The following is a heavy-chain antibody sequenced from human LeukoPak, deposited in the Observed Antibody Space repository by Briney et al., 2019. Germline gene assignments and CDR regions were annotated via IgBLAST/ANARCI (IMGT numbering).Heavy chain of an antibody. Sequence: GGSLRLSCAASGFTFSSYGMHWVRQAPGKGLEWVAVIWYDGSNKYHADSVKGRFTISRDNSKNTLYLQMNSLRAEDTAVYYCARERVGYYFDYWGQGTLVTVSS. CDR1: GFTFSSYG. D-gene: IGHD2-15*01. CDR3: ARERVGYYFDY. V-gene: IGHV3-33*01. CDR2: IWYDGSNK. J-gene: IGHJ4*02.